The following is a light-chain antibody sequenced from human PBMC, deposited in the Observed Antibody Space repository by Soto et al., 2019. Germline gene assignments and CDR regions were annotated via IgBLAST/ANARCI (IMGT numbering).Light chain of an antibody. Sequence: EIVLTQSPGTLSLSPGERATLSCRASQSVSSSYLAWYQQKPGQAPRLLIYGASSRATGIPDRFSGSGSGTDFTLTTSRLEPEDFAVYYCQHYGSSPSWTFGQGTKVEVK. CDR2: GAS. J-gene: IGKJ1*01. CDR3: QHYGSSPSWT. CDR1: QSVSSSY. V-gene: IGKV3-20*01.